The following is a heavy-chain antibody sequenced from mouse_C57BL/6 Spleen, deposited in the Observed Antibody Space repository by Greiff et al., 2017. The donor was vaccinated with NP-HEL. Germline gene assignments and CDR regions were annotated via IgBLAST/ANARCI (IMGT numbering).Heavy chain of an antibody. J-gene: IGHJ3*01. CDR3: ARKGYDYDEDWFAY. CDR2: IDPSDSET. D-gene: IGHD2-4*01. V-gene: IGHV1-52*01. Sequence: VQLQQSGAELVRPGSSVKLSCKASGYTFTSYWMHWVKQRPIQGLEWIGNIDPSDSETHYNQKFKDKATLTVDKSSSTAYMQLSSLTSEDSAVYYCARKGYDYDEDWFAYWGQGTLVTVSA. CDR1: GYTFTSYW.